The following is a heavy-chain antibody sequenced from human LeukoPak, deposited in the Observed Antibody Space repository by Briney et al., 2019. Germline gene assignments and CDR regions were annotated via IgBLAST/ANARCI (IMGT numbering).Heavy chain of an antibody. V-gene: IGHV1-18*01. CDR1: GFTFTSYG. J-gene: IGHJ6*03. D-gene: IGHD5-18*01. Sequence: ASVKVSCKASGFTFTSYGISWVRQAPGQGLEWMGWISVYNGNTNYAQKLQGRVTMTTDTSTSTAYMELSSLRSEDTAVYYCARDNGGTAMAYYYYYYMDVWGKGTTVIISS. CDR3: ARDNGGTAMAYYYYYYMDV. CDR2: ISVYNGNT.